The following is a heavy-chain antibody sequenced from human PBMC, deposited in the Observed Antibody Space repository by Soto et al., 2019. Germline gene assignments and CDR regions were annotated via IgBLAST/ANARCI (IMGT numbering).Heavy chain of an antibody. CDR2: INPILSMS. J-gene: IGHJ4*02. CDR3: ASSYGSGYRAFDS. D-gene: IGHD3-10*01. CDR1: GDTFNFYS. V-gene: IGHV1-69*02. Sequence: QVQLVQSGAEVKKPGSSVRVSCKASGDTFNFYSINWVRQAPGLGLKWMGRINPILSMSNYAQRFQGRVTMTADKSTSTAYMELSSLRSEDTAMYYCASSYGSGYRAFDSWGQGALVTVSS.